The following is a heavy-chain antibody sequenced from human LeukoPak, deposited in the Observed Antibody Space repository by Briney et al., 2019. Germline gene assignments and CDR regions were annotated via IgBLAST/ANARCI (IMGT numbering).Heavy chain of an antibody. Sequence: PGESLRLSCAASGFTFSSYAMSWIRQPPGKGLEWIGYIYYSGSTNYNPSLKSRVTISVDTSKNQFSLKLSSVTAADTAVYYCARGVGSGWYFDYWGQGTLVTVSS. CDR2: IYYSGST. V-gene: IGHV4-59*01. CDR1: GFTFSSYA. CDR3: ARGVGSGWYFDY. D-gene: IGHD6-19*01. J-gene: IGHJ4*02.